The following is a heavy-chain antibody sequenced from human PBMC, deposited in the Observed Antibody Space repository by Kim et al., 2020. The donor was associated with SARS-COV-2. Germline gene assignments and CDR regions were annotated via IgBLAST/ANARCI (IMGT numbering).Heavy chain of an antibody. J-gene: IGHJ4*02. Sequence: SETLSLTCAVDGGSFNGHFWSWIRQPPGKGLEWIGEINHSGSTKYNPSLKSRVTISVDTSKNHFSLKLTSVTAADTAMYYCARGRWLYYYGAGNSNYFDYWGQGTLVIVSS. CDR3: ARGRWLYYYGAGNSNYFDY. D-gene: IGHD3-10*01. V-gene: IGHV4-34*01. CDR1: GGSFNGHF. CDR2: INHSGST.